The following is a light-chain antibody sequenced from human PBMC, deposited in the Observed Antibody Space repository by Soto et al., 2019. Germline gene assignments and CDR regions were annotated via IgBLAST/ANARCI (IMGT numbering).Light chain of an antibody. CDR2: GAS. CDR1: QTISGTS. Sequence: EIVLAQSPGIVSLSPGERATLSCRASQTISGTSLAWYQQKPGQAPRLLIYGASNRATGVPDRFSGSGSGTDFTLTISRLEPEDFAVYYCQQYGSSGTFGQGTKVDIK. J-gene: IGKJ1*01. V-gene: IGKV3-20*01. CDR3: QQYGSSGT.